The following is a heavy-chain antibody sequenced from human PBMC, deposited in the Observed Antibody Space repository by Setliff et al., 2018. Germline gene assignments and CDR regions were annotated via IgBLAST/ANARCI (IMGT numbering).Heavy chain of an antibody. Sequence: KVSCKASGYTFTSYAMHWVRQAPGQRLEWMGWINAGNGNTKYSQKFQGRVTITRDTSASTAYMELSSLRSEDTAVYYCARDKLWLMGYYYYYYMDVWGKGTTVTVSS. V-gene: IGHV1-3*01. D-gene: IGHD5-18*01. CDR2: INAGNGNT. J-gene: IGHJ6*03. CDR1: GYTFTSYA. CDR3: ARDKLWLMGYYYYYYMDV.